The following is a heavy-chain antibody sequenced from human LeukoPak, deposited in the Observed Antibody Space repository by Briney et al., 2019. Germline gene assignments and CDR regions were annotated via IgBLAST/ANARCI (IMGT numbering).Heavy chain of an antibody. CDR3: ARGDRSCFGDY. Sequence: GGSMRLSSAASGFSFSSHAMDWVSQAPGKGLEWVAVISSDGYNKYYTDSMKGRFTISIDNSRITLYVQMDSLRAEDTAVYYWARGDRSCFGDYWGQGTLVTVSS. J-gene: IGHJ4*02. CDR1: GFSFSSHA. CDR2: ISSDGYNK. V-gene: IGHV3-30-3*01. D-gene: IGHD6-19*01.